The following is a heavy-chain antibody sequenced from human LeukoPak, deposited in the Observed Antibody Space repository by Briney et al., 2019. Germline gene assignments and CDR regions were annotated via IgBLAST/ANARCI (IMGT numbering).Heavy chain of an antibody. CDR1: GGSISSYY. V-gene: IGHV4-59*01. D-gene: IGHD5-12*01. CDR3: ARAGYSGYDFDY. J-gene: IGHJ4*02. Sequence: SEALSLTCTVSGGSISSYYWSWIRQPPGKGLEWIGYIYYSGSTNYNPSLKSRVTISVDTSKNQFSLKLSSVTAADSAVYYCARAGYSGYDFDYWGQGTLVTVSS. CDR2: IYYSGST.